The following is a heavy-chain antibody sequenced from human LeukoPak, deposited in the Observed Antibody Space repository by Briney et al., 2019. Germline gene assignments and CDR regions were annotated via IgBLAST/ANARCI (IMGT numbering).Heavy chain of an antibody. CDR3: ARVFWSGYFNLDSYYFDY. Sequence: SETLSLTCTVSGGSISSHYWSWIRQPPGKGLEWIGYIYYSGSTNYNPSLKSRVTISVDTSKNQFSLKLSSVTAADTAVYYCARVFWSGYFNLDSYYFDYWGQGTLVTVSS. CDR2: IYYSGST. V-gene: IGHV4-59*11. CDR1: GGSISSHY. D-gene: IGHD3-3*01. J-gene: IGHJ4*02.